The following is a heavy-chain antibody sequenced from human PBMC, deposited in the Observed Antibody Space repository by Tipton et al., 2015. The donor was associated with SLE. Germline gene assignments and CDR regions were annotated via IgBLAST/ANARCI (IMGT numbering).Heavy chain of an antibody. D-gene: IGHD2-15*01. CDR3: ARVGYCSGGSCYSASRVFDY. CDR1: GYSISSGYY. J-gene: IGHJ4*02. CDR2: IYHSGST. Sequence: TLSLTCAVSGYSISSGYYWGWTRQPPGKGLEWIGSIYHSGSTYYNPSLKSRVTISVDTSKNQFSLKLSSVTAADTAVYYCARVGYCSGGSCYSASRVFDYWGQGTLVTVSS. V-gene: IGHV4-38-2*01.